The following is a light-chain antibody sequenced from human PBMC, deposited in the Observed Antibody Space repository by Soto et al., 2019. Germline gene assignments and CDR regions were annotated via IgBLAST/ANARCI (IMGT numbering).Light chain of an antibody. J-gene: IGKJ4*01. CDR2: DAS. CDR3: QQRSNWPLT. Sequence: EIVLTQSPATLPLSPGERATLSCRASQSVSSYLVWYQQKPGQAPSLLIYDASNRATGIPARFSGSGSGTDFTLTISSLDPEDFAVYYCQQRSNWPLTFGGGTKVEIK. CDR1: QSVSSY. V-gene: IGKV3-11*01.